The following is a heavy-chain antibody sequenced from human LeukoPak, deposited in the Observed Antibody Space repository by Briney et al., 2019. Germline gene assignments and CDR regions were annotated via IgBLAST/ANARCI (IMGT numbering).Heavy chain of an antibody. D-gene: IGHD6-13*01. Sequence: GGSLRLSCAASGFTFSSYAMSWVRQAPGKGREWVSAISGSGDSTYYGDSVKGRFTISRDNSKNTLYLQMNSLRAEDTAVYYCAKTRPLDSSSWSHGDYWGQGTLVTVSS. V-gene: IGHV3-23*01. CDR3: AKTRPLDSSSWSHGDY. CDR1: GFTFSSYA. J-gene: IGHJ4*02. CDR2: ISGSGDST.